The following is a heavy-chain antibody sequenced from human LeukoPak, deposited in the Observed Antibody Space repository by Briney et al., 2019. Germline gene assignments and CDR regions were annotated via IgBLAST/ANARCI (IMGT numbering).Heavy chain of an antibody. Sequence: GASVKVSCKASGYTFTSYYMRWVRQAPGQGLEWMGIINPSGGSTSYAQKFQGRVTMTRDTSTSTVYMELSSLRSEDTAVYYCARDKSGTYYDSSGYQPYFDYWGQGTLVTVSS. CDR2: INPSGGST. D-gene: IGHD3-22*01. V-gene: IGHV1-46*01. CDR3: ARDKSGTYYDSSGYQPYFDY. J-gene: IGHJ4*02. CDR1: GYTFTSYY.